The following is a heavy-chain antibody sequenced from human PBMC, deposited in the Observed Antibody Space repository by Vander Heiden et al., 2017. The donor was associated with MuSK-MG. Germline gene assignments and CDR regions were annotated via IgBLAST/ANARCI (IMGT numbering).Heavy chain of an antibody. J-gene: IGHJ3*02. CDR3: AREPVDYGSSYDAFDI. CDR2: ISAYNGNT. D-gene: IGHD6-6*01. V-gene: IGHV1-18*01. Sequence: TFTGYGITWVRQAPGQGLEWMGWISAYNGNTNYAQKFQGRVTMTTDTSTSTAYMELRSLRSDDTAVYYCAREPVDYGSSYDAFDIWGQGTMVTVSS. CDR1: TFTGYG.